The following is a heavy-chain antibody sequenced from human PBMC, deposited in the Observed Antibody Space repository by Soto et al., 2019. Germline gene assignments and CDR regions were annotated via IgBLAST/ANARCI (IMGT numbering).Heavy chain of an antibody. CDR1: GGSISSYY. CDR3: ARARYSSSVWFDP. D-gene: IGHD6-6*01. V-gene: IGHV4-59*01. Sequence: PSETLSLTCTVSGGSISSYYWSWIRQPPGKGLEWIGYIYYSGSTNYNPSLKSRVTISVDTSKNQFSLKLSSVTAADTAVYYCARARYSSSVWFDPWGQGTLVTVSS. CDR2: IYYSGST. J-gene: IGHJ5*02.